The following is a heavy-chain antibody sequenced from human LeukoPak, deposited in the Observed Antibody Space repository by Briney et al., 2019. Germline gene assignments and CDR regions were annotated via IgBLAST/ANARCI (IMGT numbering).Heavy chain of an antibody. CDR1: GFTFSSYA. CDR2: ISYDGSNK. CDR3: ARDSVSSWRYYYYYYGMDV. D-gene: IGHD6-13*01. Sequence: PGGSLRLSCAASGFTFSSYAMHWVRQAPGKGLEWVAVISYDGSNKYYADSVKGRSTISRDNSKNTLYLQMNSLRAEDTAVYYCARDSVSSWRYYYYYYGMDVWGQGTTVTVSS. V-gene: IGHV3-30-3*01. J-gene: IGHJ6*02.